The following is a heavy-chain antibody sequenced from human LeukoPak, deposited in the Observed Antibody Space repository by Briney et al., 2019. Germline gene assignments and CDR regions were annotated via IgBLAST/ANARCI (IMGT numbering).Heavy chain of an antibody. Sequence: GGSLRLSCAASGFTFGDYAMHWVRQAPGKGLEWVSAISSNSGSIDYADSVKGRFTISRDNAKNSLYLQMNSLRAEDTALYYCAKNTAPFIVGIAVAGTYFDYWGQGTLVSV. CDR2: ISSNSGSI. J-gene: IGHJ4*02. CDR3: AKNTAPFIVGIAVAGTYFDY. CDR1: GFTFGDYA. D-gene: IGHD6-19*01. V-gene: IGHV3-9*01.